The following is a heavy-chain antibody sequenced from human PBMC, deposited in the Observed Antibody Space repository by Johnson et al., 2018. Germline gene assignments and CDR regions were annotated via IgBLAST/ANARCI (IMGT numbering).Heavy chain of an antibody. CDR3: AKGSGDSCYSGIDY. CDR2: IYSGGST. J-gene: IGHJ4*02. D-gene: IGHD2-15*01. V-gene: IGHV3-66*01. CDR1: GFTFSGYW. Sequence: VQLVESGGDLVQPGGSLRLSCEASGFTFSGYWMTWVRQAPGTGLAWVSVIYSGGSTYSPGPVKGRFTIPRDNSKNTLYSEMNSLRAEDTAIYYCAKGSGDSCYSGIDYWGQGTLVTVSS.